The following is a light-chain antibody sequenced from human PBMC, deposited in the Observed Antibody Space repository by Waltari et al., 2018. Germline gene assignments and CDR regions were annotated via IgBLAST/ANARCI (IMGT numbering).Light chain of an antibody. Sequence: DIVMTQAPLSSPVTLGQQASISCKSSPSLAHSDGNTYLNWLQQRPGQPPRLLIYKISNRSSGVPDRFSGSGAGTDFTLKISRVEAEDVGVYYCMQVTQFPHTFGQGTKLEIK. CDR2: KIS. J-gene: IGKJ2*01. CDR1: PSLAHSDGNTY. V-gene: IGKV2-24*01. CDR3: MQVTQFPHT.